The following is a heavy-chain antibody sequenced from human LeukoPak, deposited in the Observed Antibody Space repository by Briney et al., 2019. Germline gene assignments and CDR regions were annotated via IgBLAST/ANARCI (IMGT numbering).Heavy chain of an antibody. CDR3: ARGLSSGQMGI. CDR1: GGSISSYY. D-gene: IGHD3-22*01. Sequence: SETLSLTCTVPGGSISSYYWSWIRQPAGKGREWIGRIYTSGSTNYNPSLKSRVTMSVDTTKNQFSLKLSSVTDADTAVYYCARGLSSGQMGIWGEGTLVSVSS. J-gene: IGHJ4*02. V-gene: IGHV4-4*07. CDR2: IYTSGST.